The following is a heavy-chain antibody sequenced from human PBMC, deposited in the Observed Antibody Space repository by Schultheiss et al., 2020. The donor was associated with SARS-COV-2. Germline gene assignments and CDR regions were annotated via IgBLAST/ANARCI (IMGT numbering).Heavy chain of an antibody. CDR3: AKDISVAGTGVLDY. CDR2: ISGSGGST. V-gene: IGHV3-23*01. CDR1: GFTFSSYA. D-gene: IGHD6-19*01. Sequence: GGSLRLSCAASGFTFSSYAMSWVRQAPGKGLEWVSAISGSGGSTYYADSVKGRFTISRDNSKNTLYLQMNSLRAEDTALYYCAKDISVAGTGVLDYWGQGTLVTVSS. J-gene: IGHJ4*02.